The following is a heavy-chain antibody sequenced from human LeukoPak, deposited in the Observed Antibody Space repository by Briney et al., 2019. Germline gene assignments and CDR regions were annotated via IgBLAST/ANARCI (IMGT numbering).Heavy chain of an antibody. J-gene: IGHJ4*02. D-gene: IGHD6-13*01. CDR2: ISSSSSYI. Sequence: GGSLRLSCAASGFTFSSYSMNWVRQAPGKGLEWVSSISSSSSYIYYADSVKGRFTISRDNAKNSLYLQMNSLGAEDTAVYYCARDLAYSSRTFDYWGQGTLVTVSS. CDR3: ARDLAYSSRTFDY. CDR1: GFTFSSYS. V-gene: IGHV3-21*01.